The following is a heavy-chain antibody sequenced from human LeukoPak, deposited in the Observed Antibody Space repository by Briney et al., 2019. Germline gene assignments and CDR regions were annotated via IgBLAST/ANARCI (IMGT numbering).Heavy chain of an antibody. V-gene: IGHV4-39*01. J-gene: IGHJ4*02. CDR1: GGSISSSSFY. D-gene: IGHD6-19*01. CDR3: ARKVAGSSAFDY. CDR2: IYYSGIT. Sequence: SETLSLTCTVSGGSISSSSFYWGWIRQPPGKGLEWIGTIYYSGITYYNPSLKSRVTISVDTSKNQFSLKLSSVTATDTAVYYCARKVAGSSAFDYWGQGTLVTVSS.